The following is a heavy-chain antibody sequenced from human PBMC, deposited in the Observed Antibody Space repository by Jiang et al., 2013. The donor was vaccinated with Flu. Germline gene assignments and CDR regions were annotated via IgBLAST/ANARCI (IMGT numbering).Heavy chain of an antibody. CDR3: ARLRSSGYYYNSDAFDI. J-gene: IGHJ3*02. CDR2: IYPGDSDT. V-gene: IGHV5-51*01. CDR1: GYSFTSYW. D-gene: IGHD3-22*01. Sequence: KGSGYSFTSYWIGWVRQMPGKGLEWMGIIYPGDSDTRYSPSFQGQVTISADKSISTAYLQWSSLKASDTAMYYCARLRSSGYYYNSDAFDIWGQGTMVTVSS.